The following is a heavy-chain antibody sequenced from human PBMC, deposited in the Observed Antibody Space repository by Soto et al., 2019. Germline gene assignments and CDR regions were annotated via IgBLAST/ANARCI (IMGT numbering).Heavy chain of an antibody. Sequence: PSETLSLTCTVSGGSISSGDYYWSWIRQPPGKGLEWIGYIYYSGSTYYNPSLKSRVTISVDTSKNQFSLKLSSVTAADTAVYYCARGVTSSGWYSDYWGQGTLVTSPQ. D-gene: IGHD6-19*01. CDR1: GGSISSGDYY. V-gene: IGHV4-30-4*01. J-gene: IGHJ4*02. CDR3: ARGVTSSGWYSDY. CDR2: IYYSGST.